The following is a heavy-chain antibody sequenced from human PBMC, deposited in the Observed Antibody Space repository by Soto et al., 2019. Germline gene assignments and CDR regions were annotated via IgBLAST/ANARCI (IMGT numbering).Heavy chain of an antibody. CDR1: GYTFTSYD. J-gene: IGHJ5*02. D-gene: IGHD3-3*01. V-gene: IGHV1-8*01. CDR3: ARGPTIFGVVIIPFNWFDP. CDR2: MNPNSGNT. Sequence: ASVKVSCKASGYTFTSYDINWVRQATGQGLEWMGWMNPNSGNTGYAQKFQGRVTMTRNTSISTAYMELSSLRSEDTAVYYCARGPTIFGVVIIPFNWFDPWGQGTLVTV.